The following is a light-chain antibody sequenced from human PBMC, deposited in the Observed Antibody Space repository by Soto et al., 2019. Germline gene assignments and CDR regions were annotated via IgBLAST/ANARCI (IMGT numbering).Light chain of an antibody. J-gene: IGKJ1*01. CDR1: QSVSSY. CDR2: DAS. CDR3: QQRRYWPVT. V-gene: IGKV3-11*01. Sequence: EIVLTQSPAILSMSPGERATLSCRASQSVSSYFAWYQQKPGQAPRLLIYDASNRAAGGPARCSGSGSGTDFTLTISSLEPEDFAVYYCQQRRYWPVTFGQGTKVQIK.